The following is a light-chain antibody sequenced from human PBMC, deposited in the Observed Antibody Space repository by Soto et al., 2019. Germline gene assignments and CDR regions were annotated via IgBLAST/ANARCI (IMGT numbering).Light chain of an antibody. V-gene: IGKV3-15*01. CDR1: QSVSSN. Sequence: EIVMTQSPATLSVSPGERATLSCRASQSVSSNLAWYQQKRGQGPRLLIYGASTRATGIPAMFSGSGSGTEFTLTISSLQSEDFAVYYCQQYNNWPGTFGQGTKVEIK. CDR2: GAS. J-gene: IGKJ1*01. CDR3: QQYNNWPGT.